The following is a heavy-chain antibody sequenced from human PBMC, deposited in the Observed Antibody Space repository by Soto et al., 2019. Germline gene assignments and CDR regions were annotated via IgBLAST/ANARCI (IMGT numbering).Heavy chain of an antibody. V-gene: IGHV3-23*01. D-gene: IGHD2-2*01. J-gene: IGHJ4*02. CDR2: ISGSGGST. Sequence: EVQLLESGGGLVQPGGSLRLSCAASGFTFSSYAMSWVRQAPGKGLEWVSSISGSGGSTYYADSVKGRFTISRDNSKNTLYLQMNSLRVEDTAVYYCAKANSFYCSRTSCYAYYFDYWGQGTLVTVSS. CDR3: AKANSFYCSRTSCYAYYFDY. CDR1: GFTFSSYA.